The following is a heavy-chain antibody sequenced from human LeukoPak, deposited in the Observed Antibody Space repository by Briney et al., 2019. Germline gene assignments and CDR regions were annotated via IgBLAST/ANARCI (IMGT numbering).Heavy chain of an antibody. Sequence: SETLSLTCTVSGGSIRSSYYYWGWIRQPPGKGLEWIGSIYDSGSTYYNPSLKSRVTISVDTSKNQFSLKLSSVTAADTAVYYCARRSRGYDILTGYLFASVDYWGQGTLVTVSS. J-gene: IGHJ4*02. V-gene: IGHV4-39*01. D-gene: IGHD3-9*01. CDR3: ARRSRGYDILTGYLFASVDY. CDR1: GGSIRSSYYY. CDR2: IYDSGST.